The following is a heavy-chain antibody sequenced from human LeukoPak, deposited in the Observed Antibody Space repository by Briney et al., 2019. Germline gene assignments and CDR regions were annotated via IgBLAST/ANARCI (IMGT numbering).Heavy chain of an antibody. CDR1: GYSFTSYW. D-gene: IGHD1-1*01. V-gene: IGHV5-51*01. CDR2: IYPGDSDT. CDR3: ARHRPYNWNVGSLRPVAFDI. Sequence: GESLKISCKGSGYSFTSYWIGWVRQMPGKGLEWMGIIYPGDSDTRYSPSFQGQVTISADKSISTAYLQWSSLKASDTAMYYCARHRPYNWNVGSLRPVAFDIWGQGTMVTVSS. J-gene: IGHJ3*02.